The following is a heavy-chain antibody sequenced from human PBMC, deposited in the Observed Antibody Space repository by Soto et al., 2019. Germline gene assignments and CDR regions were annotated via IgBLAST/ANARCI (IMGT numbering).Heavy chain of an antibody. D-gene: IGHD1-26*01. J-gene: IGHJ3*01. CDR2: IWYDAINE. V-gene: IGHV3-33*01. CDR3: ARWNLVGPTIDAFDL. Sequence: QVQLVESGGGVVQPGTSLRLSCAASGFTFSSNGMHWVRKAPGKGLEWMAIIWYDAINENYADSEKGRFTISRDNSRNTRYLQMDSQRAEDTAVYYCARWNLVGPTIDAFDLWGQGKMVTVSS. CDR1: GFTFSSNG.